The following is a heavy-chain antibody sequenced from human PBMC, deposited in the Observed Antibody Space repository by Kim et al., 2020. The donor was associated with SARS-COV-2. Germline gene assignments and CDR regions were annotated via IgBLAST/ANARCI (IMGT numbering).Heavy chain of an antibody. J-gene: IGHJ4*02. V-gene: IGHV3-64D*09. D-gene: IGHD3-10*01. Sequence: AESVNGRVTISRDNSKNTLYLQMSSLRAEDTAVYYCVKGRDYYGSGSYPRWGQGTLVTVSS. CDR3: VKGRDYYGSGSYPR.